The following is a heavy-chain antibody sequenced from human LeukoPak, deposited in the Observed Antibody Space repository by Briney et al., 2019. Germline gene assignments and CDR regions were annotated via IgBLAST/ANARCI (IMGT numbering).Heavy chain of an antibody. V-gene: IGHV3-23*01. Sequence: GGSLRLSCAASGFTFSSYAMSWVRQAPGKGLEWVSAISGSGGSTYYADSVKGRFTISRDNSKNTLYLQMNSLRAEDTAVYYCAKDRQGGYCSSTSCYTEVDYWGQGTLVTVSS. CDR2: ISGSGGST. J-gene: IGHJ4*02. D-gene: IGHD2-2*02. CDR1: GFTFSSYA. CDR3: AKDRQGGYCSSTSCYTEVDY.